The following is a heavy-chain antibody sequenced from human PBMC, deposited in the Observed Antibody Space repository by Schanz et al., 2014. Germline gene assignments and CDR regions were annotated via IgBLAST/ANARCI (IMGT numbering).Heavy chain of an antibody. J-gene: IGHJ4*02. CDR3: ARGRTFDY. CDR2: MNPDSGNT. Sequence: QEPLVQSGAEVRKPGASVKVSCKASGYTFISYGIKWVRQAPGQGLEWMGWMNPDSGNTGYAQKFQGRVTMTRNTSMSTAYIELHILTSEDTAVYYCARGRTFDYWGQGTLVTVSS. CDR1: GYTFISYG. V-gene: IGHV1-8*02.